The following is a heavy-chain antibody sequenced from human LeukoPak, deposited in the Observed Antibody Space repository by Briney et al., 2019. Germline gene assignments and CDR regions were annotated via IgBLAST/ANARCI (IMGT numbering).Heavy chain of an antibody. J-gene: IGHJ3*02. CDR3: ARYSGSYPHDAFDI. D-gene: IGHD1-26*01. V-gene: IGHV4-59*01. CDR1: GGSISGYY. Sequence: PSETLSLTCTVSGGSISGYYWSWIRQPPGKGLEWIGYIYYSGSTSYNPSLKSRVTISVDTSKNHFSLKLSSVTAADTAVYYCARYSGSYPHDAFDIWGQGTMVTVSS. CDR2: IYYSGST.